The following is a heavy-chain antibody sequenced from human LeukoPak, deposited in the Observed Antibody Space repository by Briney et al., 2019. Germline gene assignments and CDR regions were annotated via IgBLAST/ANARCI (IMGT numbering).Heavy chain of an antibody. CDR2: ISYDGSNK. V-gene: IGHV3-30*04. J-gene: IGHJ4*02. D-gene: IGHD3-16*01. Sequence: GGSLRLSCAASGFTFSGYAMHWVRQAPGKGLEWVAVISYDGSNKYYADSVKGRFTISRDNSKNTLYLQMNSLRAEDTAVYYCARGLGEFSPPDYWGQGTLVTVSS. CDR1: GFTFSGYA. CDR3: ARGLGEFSPPDY.